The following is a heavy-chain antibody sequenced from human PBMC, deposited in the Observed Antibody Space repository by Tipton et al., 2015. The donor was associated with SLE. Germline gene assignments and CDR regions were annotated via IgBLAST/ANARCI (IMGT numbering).Heavy chain of an antibody. CDR2: INHSGNT. J-gene: IGHJ4*02. CDR1: GGSISRGGYI. V-gene: IGHV4-39*07. CDR3: ARDRVEYSSSDY. Sequence: TLSLTCTVSGGSISRGGYIWSWIRQPPGKGLEWIGEINHSGNTIYSPSLKSRVTISVDTSKNQFSLKLSSVTAADTAVYYCARDRVEYSSSDYWGQGTLVTVSS. D-gene: IGHD6-13*01.